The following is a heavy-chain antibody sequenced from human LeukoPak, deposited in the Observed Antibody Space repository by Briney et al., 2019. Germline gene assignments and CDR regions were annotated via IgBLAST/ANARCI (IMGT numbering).Heavy chain of an antibody. Sequence: PSETLSLTCTVSGYSISSGYYWGWIRQPPGKGLEWIGSIYYSGSTYYNPSLKSRVTISVDTSKNQFSLKLSSVTAADTAVYYCASRFYSSSDYWDQGTLVTVSS. CDR1: GYSISSGYY. CDR3: ASRFYSSSDY. V-gene: IGHV4-38-2*02. D-gene: IGHD6-13*01. CDR2: IYYSGST. J-gene: IGHJ4*02.